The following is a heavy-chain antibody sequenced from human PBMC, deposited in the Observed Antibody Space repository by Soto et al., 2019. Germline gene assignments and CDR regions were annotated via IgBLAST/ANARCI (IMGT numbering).Heavy chain of an antibody. D-gene: IGHD6-19*01. Sequence: EVQLVESGGDLVQPGGSLRLSCAASGFSFSTYWMTWVRQAPGRGLEWLANRKEHGGQSFYADFVRGRFIISRDNAKNSVYLQLNSLRAEDTAVFFCARGISQAVALIMGCYFDYWGQGTLLTVSS. J-gene: IGHJ4*02. CDR2: RKEHGGQS. V-gene: IGHV3-7*01. CDR1: GFSFSTYW. CDR3: ARGISQAVALIMGCYFDY.